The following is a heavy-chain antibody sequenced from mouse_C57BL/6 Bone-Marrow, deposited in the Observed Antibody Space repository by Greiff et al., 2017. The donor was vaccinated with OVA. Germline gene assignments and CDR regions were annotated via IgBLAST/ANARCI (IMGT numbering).Heavy chain of an antibody. J-gene: IGHJ4*01. D-gene: IGHD4-1*01. Sequence: DVMLVESGGGLVQPGGSLKLSCAASGFTFSDYYMYWVRQTPEKRLEWVAYISNGGGSTYYPDTVKGRFTISRDNAKNTLYLQMSRLKSEDTAMYYCASQLTGRAMDYWGQGTSVTVSS. CDR1: GFTFSDYY. CDR3: ASQLTGRAMDY. CDR2: ISNGGGST. V-gene: IGHV5-12*01.